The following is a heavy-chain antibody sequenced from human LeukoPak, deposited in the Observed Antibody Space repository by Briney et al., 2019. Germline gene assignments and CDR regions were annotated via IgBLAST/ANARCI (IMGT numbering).Heavy chain of an antibody. CDR3: TRGPGYHDGSYLDY. J-gene: IGHJ4*02. CDR2: ISYDGANK. V-gene: IGHV3-30*04. D-gene: IGHD3-22*01. Sequence: GGSLRLSCAASRFTFSTYAMHWVRQTPGKGLEWVAVISYDGANKNHADSVKGRFTISRDNSKNTLYLQMNSLRAEDTAVYYCTRGPGYHDGSYLDYWGQGTLVTVSS. CDR1: RFTFSTYA.